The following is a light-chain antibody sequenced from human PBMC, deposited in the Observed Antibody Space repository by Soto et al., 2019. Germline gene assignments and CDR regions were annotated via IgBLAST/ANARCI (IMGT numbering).Light chain of an antibody. V-gene: IGKV3-15*01. CDR1: QTVSNN. CDR3: QQYNTWPWT. J-gene: IGKJ1*01. Sequence: EIVMTQSPATLSVSPGERATLSCRASQTVSNNLAWYQHKPGQAPRLLIYGASTRAAGIPARFSGSGSGTEFTLTISSLQSEDLAVYYCQQYNTWPWTFGQGTKVEIK. CDR2: GAS.